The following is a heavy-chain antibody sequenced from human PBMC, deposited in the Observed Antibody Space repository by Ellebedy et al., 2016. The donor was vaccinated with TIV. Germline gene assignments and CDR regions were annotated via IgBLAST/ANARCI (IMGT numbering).Heavy chain of an antibody. Sequence: GGSLRLSCAASGIPVSTSYMNWVRQAPGKGLEWVSVLYSGGSTYYADSAKGRFTISRDDSKNTLYLQMNSLRVEDTAVYYCARWNYDDSSGYALDYWGQGTLVTVSS. V-gene: IGHV3-53*01. CDR1: GIPVSTSY. J-gene: IGHJ4*02. CDR3: ARWNYDDSSGYALDY. D-gene: IGHD3-22*01. CDR2: LYSGGST.